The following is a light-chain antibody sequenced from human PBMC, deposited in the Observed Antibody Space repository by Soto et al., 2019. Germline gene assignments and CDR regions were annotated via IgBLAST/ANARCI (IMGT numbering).Light chain of an antibody. Sequence: EIVMTQSPATLSVSPGERATLSCRASQSVSSNLAWYQQKPGQAPSLLIYGASTRATGIPARFSGSGSGTEFTLTISGLQSEDFAVYYCQQYYNWPLTFGGGTKVEIK. CDR2: GAS. CDR1: QSVSSN. J-gene: IGKJ4*01. V-gene: IGKV3-15*01. CDR3: QQYYNWPLT.